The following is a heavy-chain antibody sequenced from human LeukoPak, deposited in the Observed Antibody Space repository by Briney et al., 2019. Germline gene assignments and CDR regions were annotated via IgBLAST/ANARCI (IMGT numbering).Heavy chain of an antibody. D-gene: IGHD3-9*01. CDR3: AKDRPMRIRSFDWLTYYFDY. Sequence: SSETLSLTCAVSGGSISSSNWWSWVRPPPGKGLEWVSYISSSGSTIYYADSVKGRFTISRDNAKNSLYLQMNSLRAEDTAVYSCAKDRPMRIRSFDWLTYYFDYWGQGTLVTVSS. V-gene: IGHV3-48*04. J-gene: IGHJ4*02. CDR2: ISSSGSTI. CDR1: GGSISSSN.